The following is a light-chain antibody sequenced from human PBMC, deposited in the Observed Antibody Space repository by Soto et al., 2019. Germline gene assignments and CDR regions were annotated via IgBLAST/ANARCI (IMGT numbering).Light chain of an antibody. J-gene: IGLJ1*01. CDR1: SSNIGNNY. Sequence: QSVLTQPPSVSAAPGQKVTISCSGSSSNIGNNYVSWYQQLPGTAPKLLIYENNKRPSGIPDRFSGSKSGTSATLGITGLQTGDEADYYCGTWDSSLSVHFGTGTKVTVL. V-gene: IGLV1-51*02. CDR3: GTWDSSLSVH. CDR2: ENN.